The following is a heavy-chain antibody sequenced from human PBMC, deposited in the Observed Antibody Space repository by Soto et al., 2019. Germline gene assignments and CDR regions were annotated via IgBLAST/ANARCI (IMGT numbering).Heavy chain of an antibody. D-gene: IGHD2-15*01. Sequence: GGSLRLSCAASGFTFSSYAMSWVRQAPGKGLVWVSRISTDGSDSAYADSVKGRFTISRDNAKNTLYLQMNSLRAEDTAVYYCAAGYSVDYWGQGALVTVSS. CDR3: AAGYSVDY. CDR2: ISTDGSDS. V-gene: IGHV3-74*01. J-gene: IGHJ4*02. CDR1: GFTFSSYA.